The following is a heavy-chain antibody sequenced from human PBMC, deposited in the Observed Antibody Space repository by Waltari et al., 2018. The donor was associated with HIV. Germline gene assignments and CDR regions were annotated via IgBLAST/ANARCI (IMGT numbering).Heavy chain of an antibody. J-gene: IGHJ4*02. CDR2: IDYSVNT. D-gene: IGHD1-1*01. V-gene: IGHV4-39*01. CDR1: GDSISSSSYY. Sequence: QLQLQESGPGLVKPSETLSLTCTVSGDSISSSSYYWGWIRQPPGKGLEWIGSIDYSVNTYSNPSLRSRVTISVDTSKNQFSLKLRSVTAADTAVYYCARQTTTGIIPGPSHYWGLGTLVTVSS. CDR3: ARQTTTGIIPGPSHY.